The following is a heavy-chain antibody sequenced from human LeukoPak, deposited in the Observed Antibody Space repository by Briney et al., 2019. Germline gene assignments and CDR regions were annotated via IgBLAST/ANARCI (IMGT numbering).Heavy chain of an antibody. D-gene: IGHD6-13*01. CDR3: AKDRSDTIAAPEGFDY. J-gene: IGHJ4*02. CDR1: GFTFDDYA. Sequence: GGSLRLSFAASGFTFDDYAMHWVRQAPGKGLEWVSGISWNSGSIGYADSVKGRFTISRDNAKTSLYLQMNSLRAEDTGLYYCAKDRSDTIAAPEGFDYWGQGTLVTVSS. V-gene: IGHV3-9*01. CDR2: ISWNSGSI.